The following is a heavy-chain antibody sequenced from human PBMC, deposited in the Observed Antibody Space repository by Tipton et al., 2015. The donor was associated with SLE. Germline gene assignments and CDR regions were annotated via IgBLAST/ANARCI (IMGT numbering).Heavy chain of an antibody. CDR2: IKQDGSET. CDR1: GFTFSSYW. CDR3: TRDRDWLLYDY. J-gene: IGHJ4*02. D-gene: IGHD3/OR15-3a*01. Sequence: SLRLSCAASGFTFSSYWMSWVRQAPGKGLEWVANIKQDGSETYYVDSVKGRFTISRDNAKNTLFLQMDSLRAEDTAVYYCTRDRDWLLYDYWGQGTLVTASS. V-gene: IGHV3-7*01.